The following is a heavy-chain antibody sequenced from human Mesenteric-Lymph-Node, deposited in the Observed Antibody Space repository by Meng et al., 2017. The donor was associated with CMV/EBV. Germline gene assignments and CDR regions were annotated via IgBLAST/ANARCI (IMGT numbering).Heavy chain of an antibody. CDR2: INWNGDST. CDR3: ARAIDSYLLRAFNI. J-gene: IGHJ3*02. D-gene: IGHD3-10*01. V-gene: IGHV3-20*01. Sequence: GESLKISCAASGFTFSSYWMSWVRQAPGKGLEWVAGINWNGDSTSYAESVKGRFTISRDNAKNPLYLQMNSLRAEDTAFYHCARAIDSYLLRAFNIWGQGTMVTVSS. CDR1: GFTFSSYW.